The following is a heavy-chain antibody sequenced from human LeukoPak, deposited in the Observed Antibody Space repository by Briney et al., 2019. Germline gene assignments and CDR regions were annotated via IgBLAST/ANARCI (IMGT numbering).Heavy chain of an antibody. CDR2: IKSKTDGGTT. CDR3: TTIAAAMTFDY. J-gene: IGHJ4*02. CDR1: GFTFSNAW. V-gene: IGHV3-15*01. Sequence: GGSLRLSCAASGFTFSNAWMSWVRQAPGKGLEWVGRIKSKTDGGTTDYAAPVKGRFAISRDDSKNTLYLQMNSLKTEDTAVYYCTTIAAAMTFDYWGQGTLVTVSS. D-gene: IGHD2-2*01.